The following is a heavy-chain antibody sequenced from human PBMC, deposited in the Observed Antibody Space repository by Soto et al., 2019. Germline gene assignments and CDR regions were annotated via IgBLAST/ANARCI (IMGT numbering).Heavy chain of an antibody. CDR2: FDPEDGET. V-gene: IGHV1-24*01. CDR1: GYTLTELS. CDR3: ATEYRNSSSWYAPFDY. J-gene: IGHJ4*02. Sequence: ASVKVSCKVSGYTLTELSMHWVRQAPGKGLEWMGGFDPEDGETIYAQKFQGRVTMTEDTSTDTAYMELSSLRSEDTAVYYCATEYRNSSSWYAPFDYWGQGTLVTVPQ. D-gene: IGHD6-13*01.